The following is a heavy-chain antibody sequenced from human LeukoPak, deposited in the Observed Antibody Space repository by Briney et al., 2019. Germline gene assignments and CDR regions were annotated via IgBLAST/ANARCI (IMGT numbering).Heavy chain of an antibody. CDR2: IYYSGST. Sequence: SETLSLTCTVSGGSISSSSYYWGWIRQPPGKGLEWIGSIYYSGSTYYNPSLKSRVTISVDTSKNQFSLKLSSVTAADTAVYYCARQPSLTGDWFDPWGQGTLVTVSS. J-gene: IGHJ5*02. V-gene: IGHV4-39*01. CDR1: GGSISSSSYY. CDR3: ARQPSLTGDWFDP. D-gene: IGHD4-4*01.